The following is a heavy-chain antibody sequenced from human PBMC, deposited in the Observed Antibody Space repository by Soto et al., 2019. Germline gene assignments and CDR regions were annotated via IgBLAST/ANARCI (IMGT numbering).Heavy chain of an antibody. J-gene: IGHJ6*02. D-gene: IGHD1-1*01. CDR3: VRQGIGNLHGLVDV. CDR2: VYSTGGT. V-gene: IGHV4-59*08. Sequence: QVQLQQSGPGLVKPSETLSLTCSVSSGPSSSHNWGWIRQPPGRGLEWIGYVYSTGGTSYNPSLKSRVPISADTSTNHLSLTLPSVTAADTAVYYCVRQGIGNLHGLVDVWGQGTTVRVSS. CDR1: SGPSSSHN.